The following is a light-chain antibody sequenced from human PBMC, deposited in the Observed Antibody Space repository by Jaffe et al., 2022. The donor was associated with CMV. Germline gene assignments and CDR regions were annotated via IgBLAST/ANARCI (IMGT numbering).Light chain of an antibody. CDR3: SSHTSTSTVI. V-gene: IGLV2-14*03. CDR2: DVI. J-gene: IGLJ2*01. CDR1: SRDVGGYNY. Sequence: QSALTQPASVSGSPGQSITISCTGTSRDVGGYNYVSWYQQHPGKAPKLMIYDVINRPSGVSNRFSASKSGNTASLTISGLQAEDEADYYCSSHTSTSTVIFGGGTKLTVL.